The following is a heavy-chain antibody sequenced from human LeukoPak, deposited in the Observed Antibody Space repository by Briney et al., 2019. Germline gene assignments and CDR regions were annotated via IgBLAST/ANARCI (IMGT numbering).Heavy chain of an antibody. Sequence: GGSLRLSCAASGFTFNSYAMNWVRQAPGKGLEWVSGISGSGGDTYYADSVKGRFTISRDNSKNTLFPQMNSLRAEDTAVYYCAKVRYVGYYFDSWGQGALVTVSS. V-gene: IGHV3-23*01. CDR2: ISGSGGDT. CDR3: AKVRYVGYYFDS. D-gene: IGHD3-9*01. J-gene: IGHJ4*02. CDR1: GFTFNSYA.